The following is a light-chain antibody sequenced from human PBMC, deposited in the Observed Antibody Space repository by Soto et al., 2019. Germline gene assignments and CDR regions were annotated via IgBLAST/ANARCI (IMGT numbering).Light chain of an antibody. CDR2: EAS. J-gene: IGKJ1*01. Sequence: IQMTQSPSTLPASLGDRVSITCRASQSIRTSLAWYQQKPGKAPNLLIYEASTLESGVPSRFSGSASGTEFTLTISSLQPDDFATYYCQQYDIYPWTFGQGTKVEIQ. CDR3: QQYDIYPWT. CDR1: QSIRTS. V-gene: IGKV1-5*03.